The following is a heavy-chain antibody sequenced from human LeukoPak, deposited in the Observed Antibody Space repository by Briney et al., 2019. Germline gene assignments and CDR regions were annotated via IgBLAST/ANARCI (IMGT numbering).Heavy chain of an antibody. CDR3: ARVPGVAPAAPMDV. Sequence: GGSLRLSCGASGFTFSNYWMSWVRQAPGKGLEWVSCISSSSSYIYYADSVKGRFTISRDNAKNSLYLQMNSLRAEDTAVYYCARVPGVAPAAPMDVWGQGTTVTVSS. J-gene: IGHJ6*02. V-gene: IGHV3-21*01. CDR2: ISSSSSYI. D-gene: IGHD2-2*01. CDR1: GFTFSNYW.